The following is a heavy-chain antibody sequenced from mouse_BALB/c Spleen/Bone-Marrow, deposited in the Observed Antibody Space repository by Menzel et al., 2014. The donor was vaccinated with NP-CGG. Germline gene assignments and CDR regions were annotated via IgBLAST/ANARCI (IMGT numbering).Heavy chain of an antibody. V-gene: IGHV1-7*01. CDR3: ARGRFAY. Sequence: VKVVESGAELAKPGASVKMSCKASGYTFTSYWMHRVKQRPGQGLEWIGYISPSTGYTEYNQKFKDKATLTADKSSSTAYMQLSSLTSEDSAVYFCARGRFAYWGQGTLVTVSA. CDR1: GYTFTSYW. J-gene: IGHJ3*01. CDR2: ISPSTGYT.